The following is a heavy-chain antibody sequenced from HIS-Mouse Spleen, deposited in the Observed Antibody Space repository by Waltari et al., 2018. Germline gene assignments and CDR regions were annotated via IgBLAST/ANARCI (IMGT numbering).Heavy chain of an antibody. CDR2: INPDRVGT. J-gene: IGHJ3*02. Sequence: QVQLVQSGAEVKKPGASVKVSCKASGYTFTGYYMHWVRQATGQGLGWMGGINPDRVGTNYAQKFQGRVTRTRDRSISTAYMELSRLRSDDTAVYYCASSEVVVIRMGAFDIWGQGTMVTVSS. V-gene: IGHV1-2*02. CDR1: GYTFTGYY. D-gene: IGHD3-22*01. CDR3: ASSEVVVIRMGAFDI.